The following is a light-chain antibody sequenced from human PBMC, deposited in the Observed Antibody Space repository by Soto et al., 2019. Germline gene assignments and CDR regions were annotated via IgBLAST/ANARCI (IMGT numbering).Light chain of an antibody. Sequence: QSVLTQPASVSGSPGQSVTISCTGTSSDVGAYNSVSWYQHHPGKAPKLIIFEVGHRPSGVSSRFSGSKSGNTASLTIFGLLSEAEADYHCSSYTVSGTVFGAGTKLTVL. CDR2: EVG. V-gene: IGLV2-14*01. J-gene: IGLJ2*01. CDR1: SSDVGAYNS. CDR3: SSYTVSGTV.